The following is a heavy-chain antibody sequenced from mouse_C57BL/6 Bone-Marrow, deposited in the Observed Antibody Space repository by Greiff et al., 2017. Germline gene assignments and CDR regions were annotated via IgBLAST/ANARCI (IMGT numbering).Heavy chain of an antibody. V-gene: IGHV1-64*01. Sequence: VQLQQSGAELVKPGASVKLSCKASGYTFTNYWMHWVKQRPGQGLEWIGMMHPNGGSPDYNEKFKSEATLSVDKSSMTAYKELSSLTSEDSAVYYCSRAYDYDDYTMDYWGQGTSVTVSS. D-gene: IGHD2-4*01. CDR2: MHPNGGSP. CDR1: GYTFTNYW. J-gene: IGHJ4*01. CDR3: SRAYDYDDYTMDY.